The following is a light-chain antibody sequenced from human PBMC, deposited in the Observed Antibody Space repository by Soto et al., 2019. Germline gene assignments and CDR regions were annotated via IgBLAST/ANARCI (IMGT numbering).Light chain of an antibody. Sequence: EIVMTQSPATLSVSPGERATLSCRASQSVSSNLAWYQQKPGQAPKLLIYGASTRATGIPARFSGSGPGTDFTLTISSLQSEDFAVYYCQQYNNWPQTFGQGTKVDIK. CDR3: QQYNNWPQT. CDR1: QSVSSN. CDR2: GAS. J-gene: IGKJ1*01. V-gene: IGKV3-15*01.